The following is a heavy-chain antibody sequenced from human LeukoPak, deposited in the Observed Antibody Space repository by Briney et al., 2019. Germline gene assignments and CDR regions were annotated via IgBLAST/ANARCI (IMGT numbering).Heavy chain of an antibody. D-gene: IGHD5-24*01. CDR3: AREARGDGYNYLVLALNWFDP. Sequence: ASVKVSCKASGGTFSSYAISWVRQAPGQGLEWMGGIIPIFGTANYAQKLQGRVTITADESTSTAYMELSSLRSEDTAVYYCAREARGDGYNYLVLALNWFDPWGQGTLVTVSS. CDR1: GGTFSSYA. V-gene: IGHV1-69*13. CDR2: IIPIFGTA. J-gene: IGHJ5*02.